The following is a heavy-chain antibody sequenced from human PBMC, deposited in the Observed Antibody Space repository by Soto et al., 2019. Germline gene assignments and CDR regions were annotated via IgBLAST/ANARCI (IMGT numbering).Heavy chain of an antibody. Sequence: QVQLVQSGAEVKKPGSSVKVSCKASGGTFSSYTISWVRQAPGQGLEWMGRIIPILGIANYAQKFQGRVTITADKSTSTAYMELSSLRSEDTAVYYCVRAYYYGSGRALNWFDPWGQGTLVTVSS. J-gene: IGHJ5*02. V-gene: IGHV1-69*02. CDR2: IIPILGIA. D-gene: IGHD3-10*01. CDR3: VRAYYYGSGRALNWFDP. CDR1: GGTFSSYT.